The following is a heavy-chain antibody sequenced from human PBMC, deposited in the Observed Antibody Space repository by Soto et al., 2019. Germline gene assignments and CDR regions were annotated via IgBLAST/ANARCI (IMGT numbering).Heavy chain of an antibody. Sequence: PSETLSLTCAVYGGSFSGYYWSWIRQPPGKGLEWIGEINHSGSTNYNPSLKGRFTISRDNAKNSLYLQMNSLRAEDTAEYYCARDRVDILTGYRSFDPWGQGTLATVSS. J-gene: IGHJ5*02. CDR2: INHSGST. CDR3: ARDRVDILTGYRSFDP. CDR1: GGSFSGYY. V-gene: IGHV4-34*01. D-gene: IGHD3-9*01.